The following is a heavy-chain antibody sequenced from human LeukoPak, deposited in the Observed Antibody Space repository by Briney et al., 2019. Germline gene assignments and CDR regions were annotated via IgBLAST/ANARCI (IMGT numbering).Heavy chain of an antibody. CDR2: IYTSGST. CDR3: ARDGDGYYYGSGSLDY. V-gene: IGHV4-61*02. D-gene: IGHD3-10*01. J-gene: IGHJ4*02. Sequence: PSQTLSLTCTVSGGSISSGSYYWSWIRQPAGKGLEWIGRIYTSGSTNYNPSLKSRVTISVDTSKNQSSLKLSSVTAADTAVYYCARDGDGYYYGSGSLDYWGQGTLVTVSS. CDR1: GGSISSGSYY.